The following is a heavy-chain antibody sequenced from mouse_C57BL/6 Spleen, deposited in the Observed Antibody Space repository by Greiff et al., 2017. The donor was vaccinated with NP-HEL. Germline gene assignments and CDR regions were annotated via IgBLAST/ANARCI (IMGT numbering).Heavy chain of an antibody. CDR2: ISDGGSYT. J-gene: IGHJ3*01. V-gene: IGHV5-4*03. CDR3: ARVLFAY. CDR1: GFTFSSYA. Sequence: EVMLLESGGGLVKPGGSLKLSCAASGFTFSSYAMSWVRQTPERRLEWVATISDGGSYTYYPDNVKGRFTISRDNAKNNLYLQMSHLKSEDTAMYYCARVLFAYWGQGTLVTVSA.